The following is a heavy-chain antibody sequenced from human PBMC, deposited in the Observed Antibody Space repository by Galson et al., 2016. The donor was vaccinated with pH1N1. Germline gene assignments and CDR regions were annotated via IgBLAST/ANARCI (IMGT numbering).Heavy chain of an antibody. CDR3: ASDGGTVTSWIDALEL. V-gene: IGHV3-15*01. CDR1: GFTFRDAW. J-gene: IGHJ3*01. CDR2: IKNNDEGETA. D-gene: IGHD4-17*01. Sequence: SLRLSCAASGFTFRDAWMTWVRQAPGKGLEWVGRIKNNDEGETADYAAPVKGRFTNSRDDSKNMLNLQMNSLKTEDTAVYYCASDGGTVTSWIDALELWGRGTMVNLS.